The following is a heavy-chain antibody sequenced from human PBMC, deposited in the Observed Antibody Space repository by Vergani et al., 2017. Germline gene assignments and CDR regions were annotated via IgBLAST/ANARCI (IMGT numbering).Heavy chain of an antibody. CDR1: GGTFSSYA. CDR3: ARPGGYCSSTSCYGAFDI. Sequence: QVQLVQSGAEVKKPGSSVKVSCKASGGTFSSYAISWVRQAPGQGLEWMGGIIPIFGTANYAQKFQGRVTITADESTSTAYMELSSLRSEDTAVYYCARPGGYCSSTSCYGAFDIWGQGTMVTVSS. D-gene: IGHD2-2*01. V-gene: IGHV1-69*01. J-gene: IGHJ3*02. CDR2: IIPIFGTA.